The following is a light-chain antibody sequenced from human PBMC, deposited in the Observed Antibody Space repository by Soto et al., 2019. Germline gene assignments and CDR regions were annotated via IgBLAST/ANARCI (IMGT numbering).Light chain of an antibody. J-gene: IGKJ4*01. CDR2: GAS. Sequence: EIVLTQSPATLSLSPGERATLSCRASQSVSSSYLAWYQQKPGQAPRLLIYGASSRATGIPDRFSGSGSGTDFTLTISRLEPEDFAVYYCHQSGSSPLTFGGGTKVDIK. CDR3: HQSGSSPLT. CDR1: QSVSSSY. V-gene: IGKV3-20*01.